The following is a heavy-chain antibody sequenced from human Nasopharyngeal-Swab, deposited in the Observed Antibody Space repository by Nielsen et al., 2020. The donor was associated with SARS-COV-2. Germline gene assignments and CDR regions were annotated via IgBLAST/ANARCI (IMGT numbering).Heavy chain of an antibody. CDR1: GYSFTDYW. Sequence: GESLKISCKGSGYSFTDYWIAWVRQMPGKGLEFIGIIYPGDSDTRYSPSFQGQVTISADKSISTAYLQWSSLKASDTAMYYCTRRGSGGVDVWGPGTTVIVSS. CDR2: IYPGDSDT. CDR3: TRRGSGGVDV. V-gene: IGHV5-51*01. D-gene: IGHD3-10*01. J-gene: IGHJ6*02.